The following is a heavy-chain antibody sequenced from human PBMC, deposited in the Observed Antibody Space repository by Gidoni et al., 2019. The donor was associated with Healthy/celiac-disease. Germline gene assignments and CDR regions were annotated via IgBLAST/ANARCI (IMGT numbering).Heavy chain of an antibody. Sequence: QVQLQESGPGLVKPSETLSLTCTVSGYSISSGYYWGWIRQPPGKGLEWIGSIYHSGSTYYNPSLKSRVTISVDTSKNQFSLKLSSVTAADTAVYYCARDSGIAVAGQDYWGQGTLVTVSS. CDR3: ARDSGIAVAGQDY. CDR2: IYHSGST. D-gene: IGHD6-19*01. V-gene: IGHV4-38-2*02. J-gene: IGHJ4*02. CDR1: GYSISSGYY.